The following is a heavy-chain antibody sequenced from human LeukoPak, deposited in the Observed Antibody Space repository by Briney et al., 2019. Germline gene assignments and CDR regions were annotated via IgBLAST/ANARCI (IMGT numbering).Heavy chain of an antibody. Sequence: PSQTLSLTCAVSGGSISSGGYSWSWIRQPPGKGLEWIGYIYHSGSTYYNPSLKSRVTISVDRSKNQFSLKLSSVTAADTAVYYCARGTYFCDYWGQGTLVTVSS. V-gene: IGHV4-30-2*01. CDR2: IYHSGST. CDR1: GGSISSGGYS. CDR3: ARGTYFCDY. D-gene: IGHD1/OR15-1a*01. J-gene: IGHJ4*02.